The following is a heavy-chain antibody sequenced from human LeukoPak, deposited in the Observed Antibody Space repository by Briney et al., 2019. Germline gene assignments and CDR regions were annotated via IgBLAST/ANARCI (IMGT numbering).Heavy chain of an antibody. CDR1: GGSFSGYY. D-gene: IGHD6-19*01. CDR2: INHSGST. J-gene: IGHJ4*02. CDR3: ARGRVTAVAGKGNFDY. Sequence: SETLSLTCAVYGGSFSGYYWSWIRQPPGKGLEWLGEINHSGSTNYKPSLKSRVTISVDTSKNQFSLKLSSVTAADTAVYYCARGRVTAVAGKGNFDYWGQGTLVTVSS. V-gene: IGHV4-34*01.